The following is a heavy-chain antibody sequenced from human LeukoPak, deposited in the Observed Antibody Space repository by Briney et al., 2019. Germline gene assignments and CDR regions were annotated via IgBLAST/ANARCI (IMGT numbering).Heavy chain of an antibody. Sequence: PSETLSLTCAVSGYSISGGYYWGWIRQPPGKGLEWIGSIYHSGSTYYNPSLKSRVTISVDTSKNQLSLKLSSVTAADTAVYYCARRSSGSYYSDYFDYWGQGTLVTVSS. J-gene: IGHJ4*02. V-gene: IGHV4-38-2*01. CDR2: IYHSGST. D-gene: IGHD1-26*01. CDR1: GYSISGGYY. CDR3: ARRSSGSYYSDYFDY.